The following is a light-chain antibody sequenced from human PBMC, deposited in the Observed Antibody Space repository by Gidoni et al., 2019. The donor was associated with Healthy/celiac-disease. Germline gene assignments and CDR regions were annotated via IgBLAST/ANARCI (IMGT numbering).Light chain of an antibody. CDR2: DAS. V-gene: IGKV3-11*01. CDR1: QSVSSY. Sequence: EIVLTQSPATLSLSPGERATLSCRASQSVSSYLAWYQQKPGQAPRLLIYDASNRATGIPARFSGSGSGTDFTLTISSLEPEDFAVYYHQQRSNSYTFGQGTKLEIK. CDR3: QQRSNSYT. J-gene: IGKJ2*01.